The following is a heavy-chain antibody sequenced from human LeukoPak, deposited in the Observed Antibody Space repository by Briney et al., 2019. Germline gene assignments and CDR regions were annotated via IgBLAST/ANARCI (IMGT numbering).Heavy chain of an antibody. CDR3: ARVFCGSTSCYNSFDP. Sequence: ASVKVSCKASGYTFTTYGVTWVRQAPGQGFEWMGWMNTYNGHTDYAPKLQGRVTMTTDTSTNTAYMDLRGLRFDDTAVYYCARVFCGSTSCYNSFDPWGQGTQVTVSS. CDR2: MNTYNGHT. J-gene: IGHJ5*02. V-gene: IGHV1-18*01. CDR1: GYTFTTYG. D-gene: IGHD2-2*01.